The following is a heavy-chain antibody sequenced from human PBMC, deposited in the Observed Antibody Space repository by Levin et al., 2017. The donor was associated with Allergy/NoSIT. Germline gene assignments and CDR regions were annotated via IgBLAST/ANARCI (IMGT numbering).Heavy chain of an antibody. D-gene: IGHD2-15*01. CDR2: ISSSSSTI. CDR3: ARASFVRYVVVAATAYYFDY. V-gene: IGHV3-48*01. J-gene: IGHJ4*02. CDR1: GFTFSSYS. Sequence: PGGSLRLSCAASGFTFSSYSMNWVRQAPGKGLEWVSYISSSSSTIYYADSVKGRFTISRDNAKNSLYLQMNSLRAEDTAVYYCARASFVRYVVVAATAYYFDYWGQGTLVTVSS.